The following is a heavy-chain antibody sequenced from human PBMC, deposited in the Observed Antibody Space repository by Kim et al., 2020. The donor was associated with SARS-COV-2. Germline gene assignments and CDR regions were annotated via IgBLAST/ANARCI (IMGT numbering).Heavy chain of an antibody. J-gene: IGHJ6*02. Sequence: SETLSLTCTVSGGSISSYYWSWIRQPPGKGLEWIGYIYYSGSTNYNPSLKSRVTISVDTSKNHFSLKLSSVTAADTAVYYCARGGFLLWFGEPYYYYGMDVWGQGTTVTVSS. CDR3: ARGGFLLWFGEPYYYYGMDV. D-gene: IGHD3-10*01. V-gene: IGHV4-59*01. CDR2: IYYSGST. CDR1: GGSISSYY.